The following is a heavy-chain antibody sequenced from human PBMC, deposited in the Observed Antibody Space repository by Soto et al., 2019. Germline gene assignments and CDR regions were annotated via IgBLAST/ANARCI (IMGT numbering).Heavy chain of an antibody. D-gene: IGHD3-10*01. CDR3: ARHVSYYYASGSSGWFDP. V-gene: IGHV4-30-4*01. CDR2: IYYSGST. Sequence: PSETLSLTCTVSGGSISSGDYYWGWIRQPPGKGLEWIGYIYYSGSTYYNPSLKSRVTISVDTSKNQFSLKLSSVTAADTAAYYCARHVSYYYASGSSGWFDPWGQGTLVTVSS. J-gene: IGHJ5*02. CDR1: GGSISSGDYY.